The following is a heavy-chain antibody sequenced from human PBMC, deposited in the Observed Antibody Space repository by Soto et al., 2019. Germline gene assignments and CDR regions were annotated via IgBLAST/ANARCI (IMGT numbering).Heavy chain of an antibody. Sequence: GASVKVSCKASGYTFTSYAMHWVRQAPGQRLEWMGWINAGNGNTKYSQKFQGRVTITRDTSASTAYMELSSLRSEDTAVYYCARDIGDYDFWSGYQYWGQGTLVTVSS. CDR3: ARDIGDYDFWSGYQY. CDR1: GYTFTSYA. CDR2: INAGNGNT. V-gene: IGHV1-3*01. D-gene: IGHD3-3*01. J-gene: IGHJ4*02.